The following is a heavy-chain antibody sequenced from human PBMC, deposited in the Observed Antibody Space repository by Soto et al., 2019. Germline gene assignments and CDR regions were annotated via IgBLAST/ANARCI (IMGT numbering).Heavy chain of an antibody. CDR2: IYWDDDE. Sequence: QITLKESGPTLVKPTQTLTLTCTFSGFSLTTDGVGVGWVRQPPGEALEWLALIYWDDDERYSPSLKTRLTTTKETSKNQLVLIRTNMAPVDATRYYCARSRNLITEGAQVGDFGYWGQGNLVTVSA. CDR1: GFSLTTDGVG. CDR3: ARSRNLITEGAQVGDFGY. J-gene: IGHJ4*02. D-gene: IGHD3-10*01. V-gene: IGHV2-5*02.